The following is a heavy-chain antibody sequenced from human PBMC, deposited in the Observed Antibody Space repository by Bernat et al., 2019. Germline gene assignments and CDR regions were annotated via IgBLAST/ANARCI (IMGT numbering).Heavy chain of an antibody. CDR1: GFTFSSYW. Sequence: EVQLVESGGGLVQPGGSLRLSCAASGFTFSSYWMHWVRRAAGKGLVWVSRINSDGSSTSYADAVKGRFTISRDNPKNTLFLQMNSLRAEDTAVYYCIGGAPFDYWGQGTLVTVSS. J-gene: IGHJ4*02. CDR3: IGGAPFDY. CDR2: INSDGSST. V-gene: IGHV3-74*01.